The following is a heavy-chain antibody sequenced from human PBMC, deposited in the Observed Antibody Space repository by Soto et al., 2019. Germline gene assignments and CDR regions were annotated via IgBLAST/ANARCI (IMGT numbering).Heavy chain of an antibody. J-gene: IGHJ5*02. D-gene: IGHD5-12*01. CDR1: GYTFFTYD. V-gene: IGHV1-18*01. CDR3: ARHHGPTTSENGFDP. Sequence: QVHLVQSGVEVKTPGASVKVSCQASGYTFFTYDISWVRQAPGQGLEWMGWISTYSGDTKYAQKFQGRVTMTTDTSKNTAYLELRSLRSDDTAVYYCARHHGPTTSENGFDPWGQGTLVTVSS. CDR2: ISTYSGDT.